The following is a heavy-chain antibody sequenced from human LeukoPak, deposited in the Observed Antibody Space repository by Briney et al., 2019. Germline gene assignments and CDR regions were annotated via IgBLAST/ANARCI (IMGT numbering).Heavy chain of an antibody. V-gene: IGHV3-23*01. CDR3: AKFFRRVATLWEYYDY. CDR2: ISGSGGHT. Sequence: GGSLRLSCATSGFAFQTYALSWVRQAPGKGLEWVSAISGSGGHTYHADSVKGRFTISRDNSRDTLYLQMNSLRAEDTAVYYCAKFFRRVATLWEYYDYRGQGTLVTVSS. D-gene: IGHD5-12*01. J-gene: IGHJ4*02. CDR1: GFAFQTYA.